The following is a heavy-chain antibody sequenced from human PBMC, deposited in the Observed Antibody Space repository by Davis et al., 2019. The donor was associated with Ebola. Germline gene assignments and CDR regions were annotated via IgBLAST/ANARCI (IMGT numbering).Heavy chain of an antibody. CDR1: GFTFGDYA. CDR2: IRSKGFGGTT. CDR3: TTEQGIVGATTVL. V-gene: IGHV3-49*04. Sequence: GGSLRLSCTASGFTFGDYAMSWVRQAPGKGLEWVSFIRSKGFGGTTEYAASVKGRFTISRDDSKNTLYLQMNSLKTEDTAVYYCTTEQGIVGATTVLWGQGTLVTVSS. D-gene: IGHD1-26*01. J-gene: IGHJ4*02.